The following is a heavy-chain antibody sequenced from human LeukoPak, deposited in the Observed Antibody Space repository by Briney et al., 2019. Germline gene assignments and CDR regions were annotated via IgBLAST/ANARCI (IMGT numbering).Heavy chain of an antibody. D-gene: IGHD6-13*01. Sequence: PGGSLRLSCAASGFSFSSYSMNWVRQAPGKGLEWPSYISRSGSTIYYADSVKGRFTISRDNAKNSLYLQMNSLRDEDTAVYYCVRRVPNNSSWYELFDYWGQGTLVTVSS. CDR1: GFSFSSYS. V-gene: IGHV3-48*02. CDR2: ISRSGSTI. CDR3: VRRVPNNSSWYELFDY. J-gene: IGHJ4*02.